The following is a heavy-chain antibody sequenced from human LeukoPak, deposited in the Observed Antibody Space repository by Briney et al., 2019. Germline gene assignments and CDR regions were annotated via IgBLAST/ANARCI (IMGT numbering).Heavy chain of an antibody. V-gene: IGHV3-33*06. CDR1: GFTFSSYG. J-gene: IGHJ5*02. D-gene: IGHD6-13*01. CDR3: AKDPPAAAGILPNWFDP. Sequence: PGGSLRLSCAASGFTFSSYGMHWVRQAPGKGLEWVAVIWYDGSNKYYADSVKGRFTISRDNSKNTLYLQMNSLRAEDTAVYYCAKDPPAAAGILPNWFDPWGQGTLVTVSS. CDR2: IWYDGSNK.